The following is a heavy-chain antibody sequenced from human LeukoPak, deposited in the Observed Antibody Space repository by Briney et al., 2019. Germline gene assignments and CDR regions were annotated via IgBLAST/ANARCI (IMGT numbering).Heavy chain of an antibody. D-gene: IGHD1-26*01. CDR2: ITPAIDTA. Sequence: AVKVSCKPSGGTFRSHTFGWVGQAPGQGPEWMGKITPAIDTATYAQTFQGRVSIYADESTTTVYMHLSGLRPDDTAVYYCTRVNLRGSNYNWFDPWGQETRVTVSS. CDR1: GGTFRSHT. J-gene: IGHJ5*02. V-gene: IGHV1-69*08. CDR3: TRVNLRGSNYNWFDP.